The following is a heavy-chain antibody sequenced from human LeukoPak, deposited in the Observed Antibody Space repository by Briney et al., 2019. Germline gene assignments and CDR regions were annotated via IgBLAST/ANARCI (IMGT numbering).Heavy chain of an antibody. J-gene: IGHJ5*02. CDR1: GFTFINYA. CDR2: ISGNGVTT. Sequence: PGGSLRLSCAASGFTFINYAMTWVRQAPGKGPEWVSGISGNGVTTYYADSVKGRFTISRDNSRNTLYLQMNSLRAEDTAVYYCAIKSPSTETSPPWGQGTLVTVSS. V-gene: IGHV3-23*01. CDR3: AIKSPSTETSPP. D-gene: IGHD4-17*01.